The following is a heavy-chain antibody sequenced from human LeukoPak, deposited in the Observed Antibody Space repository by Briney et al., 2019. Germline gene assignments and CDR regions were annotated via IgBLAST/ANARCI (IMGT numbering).Heavy chain of an antibody. Sequence: GGSLRLSWAASGFTFSSYGMHWVRQAPGKGLEWVAVIWYDGSNKYYADSVKGRFTISRDNSKNTLYLQMNSLRAEDTAVYYCARGTIVVVVAAIDPYYYGMDVWGQGTTVTVSS. CDR1: GFTFSSYG. CDR2: IWYDGSNK. J-gene: IGHJ6*02. D-gene: IGHD2-15*01. CDR3: ARGTIVVVVAAIDPYYYGMDV. V-gene: IGHV3-33*01.